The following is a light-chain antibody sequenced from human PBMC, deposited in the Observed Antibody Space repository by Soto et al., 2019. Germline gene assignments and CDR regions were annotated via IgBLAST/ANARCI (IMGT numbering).Light chain of an antibody. CDR2: AAS. CDR1: QIISSY. CDR3: QQSYTFPRT. Sequence: DIQMTQSPSSLSASVGDRVTITCRASQIISSYLNWYQQKPGKAPELLIYAASKLQTGAPTRFSGSESGTDFTLTISSLQPEDFATYYCQQSYTFPRTFGPGTKVDIK. V-gene: IGKV1-39*01. J-gene: IGKJ1*01.